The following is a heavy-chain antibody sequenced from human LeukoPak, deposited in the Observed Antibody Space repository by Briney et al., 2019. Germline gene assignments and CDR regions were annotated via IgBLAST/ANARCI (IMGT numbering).Heavy chain of an antibody. J-gene: IGHJ4*02. V-gene: IGHV3-23*01. CDR2: ISGSGGST. Sequence: PGGSLRLSCAASGFTFSSYAMSWVRQAPGEGLEWVSAISGSGGSTYYADSVKGRFTISRDNSKNTLYLQMNSLRAEDTAVYYCAKPLQYYYDSSGYLHWGQGTLVTVSS. D-gene: IGHD3-22*01. CDR3: AKPLQYYYDSSGYLH. CDR1: GFTFSSYA.